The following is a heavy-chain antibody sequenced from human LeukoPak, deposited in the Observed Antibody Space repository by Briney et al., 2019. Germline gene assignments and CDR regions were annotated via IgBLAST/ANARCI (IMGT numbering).Heavy chain of an antibody. CDR1: GGSVGSAGYY. J-gene: IGHJ4*02. Sequence: SETLSLTCTVSGGSVGSAGYYWSWIRQPPGGGLEWIGYIYYISNTNYNPSLKSRVTMSVDPSKNQFSLKLNSVTAADTAVYYCARTQSQSGSYRYYFGYWGQGTLVTVSS. V-gene: IGHV4-61*08. CDR2: IYYISNT. D-gene: IGHD1-26*01. CDR3: ARTQSQSGSYRYYFGY.